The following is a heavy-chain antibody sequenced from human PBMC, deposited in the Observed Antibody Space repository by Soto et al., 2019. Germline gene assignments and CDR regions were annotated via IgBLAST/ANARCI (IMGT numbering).Heavy chain of an antibody. CDR1: GFTFSSYS. D-gene: IGHD5-12*01. CDR3: ARDRRGYSGYDPLIFGSFGFDY. V-gene: IGHV3-48*01. J-gene: IGHJ4*02. Sequence: GGSLRLSCAASGFTFSSYSMNWVRQAPGKGLEWVSYISSSSSTIYYADSVKGRFTISRDNAKNSLYLQMNSLRAEDTAVYYCARDRRGYSGYDPLIFGSFGFDYWGQGTLVTVSS. CDR2: ISSSSSTI.